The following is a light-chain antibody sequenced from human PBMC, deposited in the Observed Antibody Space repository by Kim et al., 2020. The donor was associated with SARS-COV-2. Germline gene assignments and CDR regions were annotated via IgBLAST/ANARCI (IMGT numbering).Light chain of an antibody. CDR2: WAS. CDR3: QQYYSTPYT. V-gene: IGKV4-1*01. Sequence: DIVMTQSPDSLAVSLGERATINCRSSQSVLHSSNSNNYLAWYQQKPGQPPKLLIYWASTRESGVPDRFSGSGSGSDFTLTISSLQAEDVAVYDCQQYYSTPYTFGQGPKLEI. J-gene: IGKJ2*01. CDR1: QSVLHSSNSNNY.